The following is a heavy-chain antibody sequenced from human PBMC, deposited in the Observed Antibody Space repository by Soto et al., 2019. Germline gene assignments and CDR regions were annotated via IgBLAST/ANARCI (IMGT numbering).Heavy chain of an antibody. J-gene: IGHJ4*02. CDR3: ARDVAMPSGLGLGY. Sequence: QVQVVESGGGVVQPGRSLRLSCAASGFAFTNYGIHWVRQAPGKGLEWVAFVSNDGSRKYYADSVKGRFTISRDNSENRIYLQMTSLRREDTAVFYCARDVAMPSGLGLGYWGQGALVTVSS. CDR1: GFAFTNYG. CDR2: VSNDGSRK. V-gene: IGHV3-30*03. D-gene: IGHD6-25*01.